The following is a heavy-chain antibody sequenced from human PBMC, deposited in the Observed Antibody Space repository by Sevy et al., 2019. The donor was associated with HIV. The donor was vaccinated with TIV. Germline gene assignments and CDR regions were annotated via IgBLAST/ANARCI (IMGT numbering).Heavy chain of an antibody. CDR2: ISYDGSDK. J-gene: IGHJ4*02. V-gene: IGHV3-30*18. CDR3: AKDGPPYYTSGSYMYYFDY. Sequence: GGSLRLSCVASGFTFSSFGMHWVRQVPGKGLEWVSFISYDGSDKRYVDSVKGRFTISRDSSKNTLYLQMNSLRGGDTAVYYCAKDGPPYYTSGSYMYYFDYWGQGALVTVSS. CDR1: GFTFSSFG. D-gene: IGHD3-10*01.